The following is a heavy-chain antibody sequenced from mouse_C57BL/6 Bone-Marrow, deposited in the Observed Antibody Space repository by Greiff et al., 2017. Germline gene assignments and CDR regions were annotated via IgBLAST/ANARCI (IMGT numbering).Heavy chain of an antibody. D-gene: IGHD2-4*01. CDR1: GYTFTSYW. CDR2: IDPSDSYT. Sequence: QVQLQQSGAELVMPGASVKLSCKASGYTFTSYWMHWVKQRPGQGLEWIGEIDPSDSYTNYNQKFKGKSTLTVDKSSSTAYMQLSSLTSEDSAVYYCARVNFYYNYDGAVDYWGQGTSVTVSS. V-gene: IGHV1-69*01. CDR3: ARVNFYYNYDGAVDY. J-gene: IGHJ4*01.